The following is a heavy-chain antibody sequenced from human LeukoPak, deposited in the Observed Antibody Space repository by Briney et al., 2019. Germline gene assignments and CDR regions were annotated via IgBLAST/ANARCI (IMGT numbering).Heavy chain of an antibody. CDR3: ASHRIVVVPAVTFQH. CDR1: GGTFSSYA. Sequence: GASVKVSCKASGGTFSSYAISWVRQAPGQGLEWMGGIIPIFGTANYAQKFQGRVTITADESTSTAYMELSSLRSEDTAVYYCASHRIVVVPAVTFQHWGQGTLVTVSS. D-gene: IGHD2-2*01. J-gene: IGHJ1*01. V-gene: IGHV1-69*13. CDR2: IIPIFGTA.